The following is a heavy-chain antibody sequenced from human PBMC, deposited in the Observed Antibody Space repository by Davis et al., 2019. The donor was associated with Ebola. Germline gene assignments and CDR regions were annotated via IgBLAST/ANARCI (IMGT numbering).Heavy chain of an antibody. Sequence: PGGSLRPSCEAPGFTFSDYYMSWIRQAPGKGLEWIAYIGPSGNSYYCADPLKGRFTISRDNAKNSLYLQMTSLRAEDMALYYCAKGAYGDYIRGFGYFDYWGQGTLVTVSS. J-gene: IGHJ4*02. D-gene: IGHD4-17*01. CDR1: GFTFSDYY. CDR2: IGPSGNSY. CDR3: AKGAYGDYIRGFGYFDY. V-gene: IGHV3-11*01.